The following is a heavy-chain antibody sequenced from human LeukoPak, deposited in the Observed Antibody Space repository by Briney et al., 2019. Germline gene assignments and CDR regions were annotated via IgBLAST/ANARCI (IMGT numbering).Heavy chain of an antibody. CDR2: INPRGGST. J-gene: IGHJ4*02. CDR1: GYTFTGYY. D-gene: IGHD1/OR15-1a*01. Sequence: VASVKVSCKASGYTFTGYYMHWVRQAPGQGPEWMGIINPRGGSTDYAQKFQGRVTMTSDTSTSTVYMELKSLRSEDTAVYFCARVGTTGATADNWGQGTLVTVSS. V-gene: IGHV1-46*01. CDR3: ARVGTTGATADN.